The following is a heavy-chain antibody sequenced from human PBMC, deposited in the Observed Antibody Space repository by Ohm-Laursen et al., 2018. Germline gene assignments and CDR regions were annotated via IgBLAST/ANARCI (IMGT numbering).Heavy chain of an antibody. Sequence: SLRLSCAASGFTLSTYWMSWVRQAPGKGLEWVANIKQDGSEKYYVDSVKGRFTISRDNAKSSLYLQMNSLRAEDTAVYYCARLRGYCSGDTCYSLYFDYWGQGTLVTVSS. V-gene: IGHV3-7*01. J-gene: IGHJ4*02. D-gene: IGHD2-15*01. CDR2: IKQDGSEK. CDR3: ARLRGYCSGDTCYSLYFDY. CDR1: GFTLSTYW.